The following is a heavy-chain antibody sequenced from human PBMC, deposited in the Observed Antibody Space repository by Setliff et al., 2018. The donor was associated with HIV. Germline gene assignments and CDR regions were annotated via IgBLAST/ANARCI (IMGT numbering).Heavy chain of an antibody. CDR1: GFTFSSYG. J-gene: IGHJ3*02. CDR2: IWYDGSNK. Sequence: PGGSLRLSCAASGFTFSSYGMHWVRQAPGKGLEWVAVIWYDGSNKYYADSVKGRFTISRDNSKNTLYLQMNSLRAEDTAVYYCAKDNDIHAFDIWGQGTMVTVSS. V-gene: IGHV3-33*06. D-gene: IGHD2-8*01. CDR3: AKDNDIHAFDI.